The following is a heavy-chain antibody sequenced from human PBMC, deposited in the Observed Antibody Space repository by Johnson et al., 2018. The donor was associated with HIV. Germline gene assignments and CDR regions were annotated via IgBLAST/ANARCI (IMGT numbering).Heavy chain of an antibody. Sequence: VQLVESGGGVVQPGRSLRLSCAASGFTFSSYAMHWVRQAPGKGLEWVAVISYDGSNKYYADSVKGRFTISRDNSKNTLYLQMNSLRAEDTAVYYCARRRVARDDAFDMWGQGTMVSVSS. CDR3: ARRRVARDDAFDM. V-gene: IGHV3-30*04. J-gene: IGHJ3*02. D-gene: IGHD5-12*01. CDR2: ISYDGSNK. CDR1: GFTFSSYA.